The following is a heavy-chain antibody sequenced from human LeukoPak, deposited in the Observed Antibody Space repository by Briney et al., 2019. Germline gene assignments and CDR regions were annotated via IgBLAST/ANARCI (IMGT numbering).Heavy chain of an antibody. D-gene: IGHD1-26*01. V-gene: IGHV4-39*07. J-gene: IGHJ4*02. CDR3: ARDIEGAIHY. CDR1: GGSISSSSYY. Sequence: SETLSLTCTVSGGSISSSSYYWGWIRQPPGKGLEWIGSIYYSGSTYYNPSLKSRVIISVDTSKNQFSLKLNSVTAADTAVYYCARDIEGAIHYWGQGTLVTVSS. CDR2: IYYSGST.